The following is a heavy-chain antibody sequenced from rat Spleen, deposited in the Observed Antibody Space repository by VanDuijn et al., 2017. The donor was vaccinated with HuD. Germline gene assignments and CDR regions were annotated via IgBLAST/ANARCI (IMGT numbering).Heavy chain of an antibody. CDR3: TAYSSYWYFDF. Sequence: EVQLVESGGGLVPPGRSLELSCAASGFTFSDYTMAWVRQAPKKGLEWVATIIYDGSSTYYRDSVKGRFTISRDNAKNTLYLQMDSLRSEDTATYYCTAYSSYWYFDFWGPGTMVTVSS. D-gene: IGHD1-2*01. CDR2: IIYDGSST. CDR1: GFTFSDYT. J-gene: IGHJ1*01. V-gene: IGHV5S10*01.